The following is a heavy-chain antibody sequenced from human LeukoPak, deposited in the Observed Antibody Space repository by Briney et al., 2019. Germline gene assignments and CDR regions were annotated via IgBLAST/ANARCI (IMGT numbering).Heavy chain of an antibody. V-gene: IGHV1-69*13. Sequence: SVKVSCKASGGTFSSYAISWVRQAPGQGLEWMGGIIPIFGTANYAQKFQGRVTITADESTSTAYMGLSSLRSEDTAVYYCARAPLRLRRDKNWYFDLWGRGTLVTVSS. CDR3: ARAPLRLRRDKNWYFDL. D-gene: IGHD4-17*01. CDR2: IIPIFGTA. CDR1: GGTFSSYA. J-gene: IGHJ2*01.